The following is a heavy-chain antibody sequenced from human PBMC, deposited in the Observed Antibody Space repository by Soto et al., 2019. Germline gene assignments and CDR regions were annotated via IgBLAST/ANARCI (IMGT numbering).Heavy chain of an antibody. J-gene: IGHJ6*02. V-gene: IGHV3-9*01. Sequence: EVQLVESGGGLVQPGRSLRLSCAASGFTFDDYAMHWVRQRPGRGLEWVSGITWNSDEIGYPDSVKGRFSISRDNAKKYLYLQMNSLRPDDTALYYCAASRGFDSSGYSGDYYGMDVWGQGTTVTVSS. CDR3: AASRGFDSSGYSGDYYGMDV. CDR2: ITWNSDEI. CDR1: GFTFDDYA. D-gene: IGHD3-22*01.